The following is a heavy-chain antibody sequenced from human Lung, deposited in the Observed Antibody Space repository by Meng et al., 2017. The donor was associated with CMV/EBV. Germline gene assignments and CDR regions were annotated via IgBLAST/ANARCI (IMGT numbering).Heavy chain of an antibody. Sequence: LQLPEPGLGRVKPSGTLSLACPVSGGSISSSSYYWAWIRQPPGEGLEWIGSVVYIGTTYYTSSLKSRVSISVDTSKNQFSLKLSSVTAADTAVYYCARHHHPPTFDYWGQGTLVTVSS. CDR2: VVYIGTT. CDR1: GGSISSSSYY. J-gene: IGHJ4*02. V-gene: IGHV4-39*01. CDR3: ARHHHPPTFDY. D-gene: IGHD1-14*01.